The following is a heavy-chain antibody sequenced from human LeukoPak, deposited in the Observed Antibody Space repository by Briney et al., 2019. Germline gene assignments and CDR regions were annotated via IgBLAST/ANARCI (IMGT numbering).Heavy chain of an antibody. CDR1: GYSFASYW. Sequence: GGSLKISCKGSGYSFASYWISWVRQMPGKGLEWMGRIDPSDSYTDYSPSFQGHVTMSADKSISTAYLQWSSLKASDTAMYYCARPDCSGGNCYLLIYWGQGSLVTVSS. CDR3: ARPDCSGGNCYLLIY. V-gene: IGHV5-10-1*01. CDR2: IDPSDSYT. J-gene: IGHJ4*02. D-gene: IGHD2-15*01.